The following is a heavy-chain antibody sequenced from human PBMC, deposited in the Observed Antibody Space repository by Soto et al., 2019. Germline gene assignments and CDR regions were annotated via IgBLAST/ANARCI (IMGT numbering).Heavy chain of an antibody. CDR3: ARRANDQRYYYGMDV. V-gene: IGHV5-51*01. D-gene: IGHD1-1*01. J-gene: IGHJ6*01. Sequence: GESLKIPCKGSGYSFTSYWSGWMRQIPGKGLQWMAIIYPCDSDTRYSPSFQGQVTISADKSISTAYLQWSSLKTSDTAMYYCARRANDQRYYYGMDVWRQGTTV. CDR1: GYSFTSYW. CDR2: IYPCDSDT.